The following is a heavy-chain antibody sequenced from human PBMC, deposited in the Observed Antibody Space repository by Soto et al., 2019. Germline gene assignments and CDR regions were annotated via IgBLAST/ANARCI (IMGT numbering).Heavy chain of an antibody. V-gene: IGHV4-31*03. D-gene: IGHD6-6*01. J-gene: IGHJ4*02. Sequence: SESLFLSCSVSSTAIDTRAHCRSWTRQHPGKGLEWIGYIYYSGSTYYNPSLKSRVTISVDTSKNQFSLKLSSVTAADTAVYYCARVRTAARQFDYWGQGTLVTVSS. CDR1: STAIDTRAHC. CDR3: ARVRTAARQFDY. CDR2: IYYSGST.